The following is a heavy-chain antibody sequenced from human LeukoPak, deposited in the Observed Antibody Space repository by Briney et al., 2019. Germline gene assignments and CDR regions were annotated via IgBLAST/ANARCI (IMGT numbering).Heavy chain of an antibody. V-gene: IGHV1-69*05. J-gene: IGHJ5*02. CDR1: GGTFSSYA. D-gene: IGHD5-12*01. CDR2: IIPILGTA. CDR3: ARDSGGVATPYGSWFDP. Sequence: ASVKVSCKASGGTFSSYAISGVRQAPGQGLEWMGGIIPILGTANYAQQFQGKVQITTDECTSTAYMELSSLRSEDTAVYYCARDSGGVATPYGSWFDPWGQGTLVTVSS.